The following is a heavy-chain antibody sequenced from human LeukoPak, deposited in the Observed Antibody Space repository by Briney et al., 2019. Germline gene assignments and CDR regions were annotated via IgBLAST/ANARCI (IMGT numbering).Heavy chain of an antibody. CDR2: ISSSGSTI. J-gene: IGHJ4*02. CDR3: AKTSYGSGSYYIRERYFDY. D-gene: IGHD3-10*01. V-gene: IGHV3-48*03. Sequence: GGSLRLSCAASGFTFSSYEMNWVRQAPGKGLEWVSYISSSGSTIYYADSVKGRFTISRDKAKNSLYLQMNSLRAEDTAVYYCAKTSYGSGSYYIRERYFDYWGQGTLVTVSS. CDR1: GFTFSSYE.